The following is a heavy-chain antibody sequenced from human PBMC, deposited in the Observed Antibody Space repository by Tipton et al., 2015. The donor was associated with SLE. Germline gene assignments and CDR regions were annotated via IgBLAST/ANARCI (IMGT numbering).Heavy chain of an antibody. J-gene: IGHJ4*02. CDR2: INHSGST. V-gene: IGHV4-34*01. Sequence: TLSLTCAVYAGSFSGYYWSWIRQPPGKGLEWIGEINHSGSTNYNPSLKSRVTISVDTSKNQFSLKLSSVTAADTAVYYCARDGRSGDPRDYWGQGTLVTVSS. CDR3: ARDGRSGDPRDY. CDR1: AGSFSGYY. D-gene: IGHD4-17*01.